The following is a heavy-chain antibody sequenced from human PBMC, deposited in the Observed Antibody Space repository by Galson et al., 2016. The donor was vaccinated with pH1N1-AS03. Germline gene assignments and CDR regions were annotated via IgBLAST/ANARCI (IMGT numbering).Heavy chain of an antibody. CDR3: ARVVGARPPPDY. V-gene: IGHV4-39*01. CDR1: GGSISSRAYY. CDR2: IYDTGRT. D-gene: IGHD1-26*01. J-gene: IGHJ4*02. Sequence: SETLSLTCTVSGGSISSRAYYWGWIRQPPGKGLEWIGSIYDTGRTTYNPSLKSRVTIPGDTSKNQLSLKVTSMTAADTAVYYCARVVGARPPPDYWGQGTLVTVSS.